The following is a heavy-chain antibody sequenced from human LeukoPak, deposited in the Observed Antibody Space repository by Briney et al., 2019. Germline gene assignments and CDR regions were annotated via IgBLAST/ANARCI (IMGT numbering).Heavy chain of an antibody. CDR3: ARDPYGSGFNWFDA. J-gene: IGHJ5*02. D-gene: IGHD6-19*01. V-gene: IGHV3-33*01. CDR2: IWYDGRNK. CDR1: GFTFSSYG. Sequence: GGSLRLSCAASGFTFSSYGMHWVRQAPGKGLEWVAVIWYDGRNKYYVDSVKGRFTISRDNSKNTVYLQMNSLRAEDTAVYYCARDPYGSGFNWFDAWGQGTLVTVSS.